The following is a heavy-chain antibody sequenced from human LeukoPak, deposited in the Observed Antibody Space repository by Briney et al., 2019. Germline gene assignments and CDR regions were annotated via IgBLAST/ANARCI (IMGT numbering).Heavy chain of an antibody. CDR3: ARNIAVGRYNSFDP. Sequence: SETLSLTCAVYGGSFSGYYWSWIRQPPGKGLEWIGEINHSGSTNYNPSLKSRVTISVDTSKNQFSLQLSSVTAADTAVYYCARNIAVGRYNSFDPWGQGTLVTVSS. V-gene: IGHV4-34*01. D-gene: IGHD6-19*01. J-gene: IGHJ5*02. CDR2: INHSGST. CDR1: GGSFSGYY.